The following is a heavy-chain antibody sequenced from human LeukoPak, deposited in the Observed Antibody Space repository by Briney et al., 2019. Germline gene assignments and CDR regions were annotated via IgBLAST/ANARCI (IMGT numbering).Heavy chain of an antibody. CDR2: ISYDGSNK. J-gene: IGHJ6*02. Sequence: GRSLRLSCAASGFTFSSYGMHWVRQAPGKGLEWVAVISYDGSNKYYADSVKGRFTISRDNSKNTLYLQMNSLRAEDTAVYYCAKDVSALSHYYGMDVWCQGTTVTVSS. V-gene: IGHV3-30*18. CDR3: AKDVSALSHYYGMDV. CDR1: GFTFSSYG. D-gene: IGHD2/OR15-2a*01.